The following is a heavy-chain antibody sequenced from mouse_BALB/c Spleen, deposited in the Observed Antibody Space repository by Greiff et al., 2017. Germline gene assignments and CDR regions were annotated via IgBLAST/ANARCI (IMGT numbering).Heavy chain of an antibody. Sequence: EVQLVESGPGLVKPSQSLSLTCTVTGYSITSDYAWNWIRQFPGNKLEWMGYISYSGSTSYNPSLKSRISITRDTSKNQFFLQLNSVTTEDTATYYCARRYDVGAMDYWGQGTSVTVSS. V-gene: IGHV3-2*02. CDR3: ARRYDVGAMDY. D-gene: IGHD2-12*01. CDR2: ISYSGST. CDR1: GYSITSDYA. J-gene: IGHJ4*01.